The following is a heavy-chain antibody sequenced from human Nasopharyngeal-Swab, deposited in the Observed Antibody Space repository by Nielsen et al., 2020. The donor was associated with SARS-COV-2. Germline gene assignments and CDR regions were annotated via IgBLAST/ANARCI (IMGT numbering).Heavy chain of an antibody. V-gene: IGHV3-9*01. CDR2: ISWNSGST. CDR3: AKDNNPYYYDSSGYAFDI. D-gene: IGHD3-22*01. J-gene: IGHJ3*02. Sequence: WIRQPPGKGLEWVSGISWNSGSTGYADSVKGRFTISRDNAKNSLYLQMNSLRAGDTALYYCAKDNNPYYYDSSGYAFDIWGQGTMVTVSS.